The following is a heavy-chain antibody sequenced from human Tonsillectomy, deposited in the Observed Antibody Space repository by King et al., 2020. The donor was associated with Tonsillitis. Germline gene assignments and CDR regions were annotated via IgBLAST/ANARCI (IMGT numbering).Heavy chain of an antibody. CDR1: GYTFTGYY. CDR3: AIVAINPLQHYYYGMDV. Sequence: QLVQSGAEVKKPGASVKVSCKASGYTFTGYYIHWVRQAPGQGLEWMGWINPNSGGTNYAQKFQGRVTMTRDTSISTAYMELSRLRSDDTAVYYCAIVAINPLQHYYYGMDVWGQGTTVTVSS. J-gene: IGHJ6*02. V-gene: IGHV1-2*02. D-gene: IGHD1-1*01. CDR2: INPNSGGT.